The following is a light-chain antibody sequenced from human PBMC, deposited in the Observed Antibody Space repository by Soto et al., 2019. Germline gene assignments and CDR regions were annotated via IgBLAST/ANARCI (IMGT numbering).Light chain of an antibody. J-gene: IGKJ2*01. Sequence: EIILTQAPGTLSLSPGQRATLSCRASQNIGNNYLAWYRHKPGQAPSILIYAASSRATGIPDRFSGTGSGTDFTLTISRLEPEDSAVYYCHPYGTSPMHTFGQGTKLEIK. CDR2: AAS. CDR1: QNIGNNY. V-gene: IGKV3-20*01. CDR3: HPYGTSPMHT.